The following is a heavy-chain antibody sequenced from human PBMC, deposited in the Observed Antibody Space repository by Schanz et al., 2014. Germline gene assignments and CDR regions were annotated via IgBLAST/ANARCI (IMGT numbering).Heavy chain of an antibody. V-gene: IGHV3-74*01. Sequence: EVQLVESGGGLVQPGGSLRLSCAASGFTFSNYWIHWVRQAPGKGLVWVSRIDADGNSTSYADSVKGRFTISRDNAKNTLYLQMNSLRAEDTAVYYCVPMSIAAHWGQGTLVTVSS. CDR1: GFTFSNYW. J-gene: IGHJ4*02. CDR3: VPMSIAAH. CDR2: IDADGNST. D-gene: IGHD6-6*01.